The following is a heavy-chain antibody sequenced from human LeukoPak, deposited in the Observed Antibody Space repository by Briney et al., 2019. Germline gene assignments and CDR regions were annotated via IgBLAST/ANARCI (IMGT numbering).Heavy chain of an antibody. D-gene: IGHD2-21*01. J-gene: IGHJ5*02. V-gene: IGHV4-39*01. Sequence: SETLSLTCTVSGGSISSSSYYWAWIRQPPGKGLEWIGTIYYGGGTYYNPSLRSRVILVVDTSKNQFSLKLSSVTAADTAVYYCASIPPGGPTNWFDPWGQGTLVTVSS. CDR1: GGSISSSSYY. CDR3: ASIPPGGPTNWFDP. CDR2: IYYGGGT.